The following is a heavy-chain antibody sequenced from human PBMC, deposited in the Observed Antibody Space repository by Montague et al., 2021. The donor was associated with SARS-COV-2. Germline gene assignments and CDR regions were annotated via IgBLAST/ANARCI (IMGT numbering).Heavy chain of an antibody. V-gene: IGHV4-39*01. CDR1: GGSISNSVYY. CDR2: IYYTGST. Sequence: SETLSLTCTVSGGSISNSVYYWGWVRQPPGKGLEWIGSIYYTGSTYYNPSFKSRLTISVDTSEYQFSLNLRSMTAADTAVYYCARHPQHWGQGTLVTVSS. J-gene: IGHJ1*01. CDR3: ARHPQH.